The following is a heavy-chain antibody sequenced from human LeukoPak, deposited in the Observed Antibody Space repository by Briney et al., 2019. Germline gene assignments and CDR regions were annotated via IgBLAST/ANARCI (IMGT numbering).Heavy chain of an antibody. V-gene: IGHV3-48*03. CDR2: ISSSGSTI. CDR3: ASAYYDYVWGSSRIRQTTITKNDY. J-gene: IGHJ4*02. Sequence: AGGSLRLSCAASGFTFSSYEMNWVRQAPGKGLEWVSYISSSGSTIYYADSVKGRFTISRDNAKNSLYLQMNSLRAGDTAVYYCASAYYDYVWGSSRIRQTTITKNDYWGQGTLVTVSS. D-gene: IGHD3-16*01. CDR1: GFTFSSYE.